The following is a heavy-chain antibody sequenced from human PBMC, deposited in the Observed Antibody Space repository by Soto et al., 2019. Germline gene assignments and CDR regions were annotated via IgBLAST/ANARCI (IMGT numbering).Heavy chain of an antibody. CDR1: GGSISSYY. V-gene: IGHV4-59*01. CDR2: IYYSGST. J-gene: IGHJ5*02. CDR3: ARGKYSSRFDP. D-gene: IGHD6-13*01. Sequence: SETLSLTCTVSGGSISSYYWSWIRQPPGKGLEWIGYIYYSGSTNYNPSLKSRVTISVDTSKNQFSLKLSSVTAADTAVYYCARGKYSSRFDPWGQGTLVTVS.